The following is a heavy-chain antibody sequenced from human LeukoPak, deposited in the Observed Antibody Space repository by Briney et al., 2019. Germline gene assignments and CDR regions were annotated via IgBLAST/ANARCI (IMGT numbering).Heavy chain of an antibody. CDR1: GFTVSSNY. J-gene: IGHJ4*02. Sequence: GGSLRLPCAASGFTVSSNYMSWVRQAPGKGLEWVSVIYSGGSTYYADSVKGRFTISRDNSKNTQYLQMNSLRAEDTAVYYCARVRPRVGAEYYFDYWGQGTLVTVSS. CDR3: ARVRPRVGAEYYFDY. CDR2: IYSGGST. D-gene: IGHD1-26*01. V-gene: IGHV3-53*01.